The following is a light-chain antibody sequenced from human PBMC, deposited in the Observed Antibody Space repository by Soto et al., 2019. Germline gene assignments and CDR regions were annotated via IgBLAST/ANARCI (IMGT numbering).Light chain of an antibody. CDR1: QTTSSW. Sequence: DIQMTQSPSTLSGPVGDRVTITCRASQTTSSWLAWYQQKPGKAPKLLIYKASTLKSGVPSRFSGSGSGTEFTLTISSLQPDDFATYYYQHYNSYSEAFGQGTKVDIK. V-gene: IGKV1-5*03. J-gene: IGKJ1*01. CDR2: KAS. CDR3: QHYNSYSEA.